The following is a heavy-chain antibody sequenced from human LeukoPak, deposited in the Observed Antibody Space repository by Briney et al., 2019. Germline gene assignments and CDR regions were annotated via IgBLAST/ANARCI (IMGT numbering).Heavy chain of an antibody. Sequence: ASVKVSCKASGYTFTTYTMHWVRQASGQRLEWMGWINADTGNTKCSQEFQGRLTITRDTSASTVYMDLSSLKSEDMAVYYCARSGGSRGTVTPPGDFWGQGTLVTVSS. J-gene: IGHJ4*02. D-gene: IGHD4-17*01. CDR2: INADTGNT. V-gene: IGHV1-3*03. CDR3: ARSGGSRGTVTPPGDF. CDR1: GYTFTTYT.